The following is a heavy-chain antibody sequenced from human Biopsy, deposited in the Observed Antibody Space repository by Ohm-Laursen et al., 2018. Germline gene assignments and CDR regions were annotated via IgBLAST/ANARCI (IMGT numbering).Heavy chain of an antibody. CDR3: ARGGSGSGYYGMDV. CDR2: IIPIVGIT. D-gene: IGHD3-10*01. J-gene: IGHJ6*02. Sequence: SVKVSCKASGDTFSGSAFFWVRQAPGQGLVYLGRIIPIVGITNHAQTFQGRITLTADKSTFMVYMELSRLRSDDTAIYYCARGGSGSGYYGMDVWGQGATVSVSS. V-gene: IGHV1-69*04. CDR1: GDTFSGSA.